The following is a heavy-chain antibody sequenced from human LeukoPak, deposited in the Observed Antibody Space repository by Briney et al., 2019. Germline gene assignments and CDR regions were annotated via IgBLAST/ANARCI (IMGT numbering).Heavy chain of an antibody. CDR2: INHSGST. Sequence: SETLSLTCAVYGGSFSGYYWSWIRQPPGKGLEWIGEINHSGSTNYNPSLKSRVTISVDTSKNQFSLKLSSVTAAGTAVYYCARGPRIAVAGTGGWFDPWGQGTLVTVSS. CDR1: GGSFSGYY. D-gene: IGHD6-19*01. V-gene: IGHV4-34*01. J-gene: IGHJ5*02. CDR3: ARGPRIAVAGTGGWFDP.